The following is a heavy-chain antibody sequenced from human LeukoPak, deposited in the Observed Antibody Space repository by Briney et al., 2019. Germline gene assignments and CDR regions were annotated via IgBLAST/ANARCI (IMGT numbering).Heavy chain of an antibody. V-gene: IGHV1-69*05. CDR2: IIPIFGTA. CDR1: GGTFISYA. D-gene: IGHD2-2*02. CDR3: ARARGGYCSSTSCYRVKGAFDI. J-gene: IGHJ3*02. Sequence: SVTVSFTASGGTFISYAISWVRQAPGQGLEWMGGIIPIFGTANYAQKFQGRVTITTDESTSTAYMELSSLRSEDTAVYYCARARGGYCSSTSCYRVKGAFDIWGQGTMDTVSS.